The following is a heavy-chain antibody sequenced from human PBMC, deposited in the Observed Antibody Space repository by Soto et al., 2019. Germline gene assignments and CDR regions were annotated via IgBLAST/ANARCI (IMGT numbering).Heavy chain of an antibody. Sequence: PGGSLRLSCAASGFTFDDYAMHWVRQAPGKGLEWVSGISWNSGSIGYADSVKGRFTISRDNAKNSLYLQMNSLRAEDTALYYCEKDKSGYDYMAPYSYYMDVGGKGTTVTVSS. D-gene: IGHD5-12*01. J-gene: IGHJ6*03. CDR2: ISWNSGSI. CDR3: EKDKSGYDYMAPYSYYMDV. CDR1: GFTFDDYA. V-gene: IGHV3-9*01.